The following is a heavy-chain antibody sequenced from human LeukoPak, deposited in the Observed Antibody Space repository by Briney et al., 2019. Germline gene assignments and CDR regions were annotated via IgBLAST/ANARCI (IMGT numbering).Heavy chain of an antibody. CDR1: GFTFSTYA. V-gene: IGHV3-23*01. D-gene: IGHD2-2*01. CDR3: AKATGYCTTTRCLNYGMDV. J-gene: IGHJ6*02. Sequence: GGSLRLSCAASGFTFSTYAMSWVRQAPGKGLEWVSAICGTGDSTYYVDSVKGRFTISRDNSENTLYLQMNSLRAEDTAVYYCAKATGYCTTTRCLNYGMDVWGQGTTVTVSS. CDR2: ICGTGDST.